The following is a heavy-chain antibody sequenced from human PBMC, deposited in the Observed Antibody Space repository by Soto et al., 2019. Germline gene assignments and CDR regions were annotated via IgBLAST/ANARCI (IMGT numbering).Heavy chain of an antibody. CDR3: AKDGRYCSGGSCYVHYYYYYYMDV. CDR1: GFTFSSYG. Sequence: GGSLRLSCAASGFTFSSYGMHWVRQAPGKGLEWVAVISYDGSNKYYADSVKGRFTISRDNSKNTLYLQMNSLRAEDTAVYYCAKDGRYCSGGSCYVHYYYYYYMDVWGKGTTVTVSS. D-gene: IGHD2-15*01. CDR2: ISYDGSNK. J-gene: IGHJ6*03. V-gene: IGHV3-30*18.